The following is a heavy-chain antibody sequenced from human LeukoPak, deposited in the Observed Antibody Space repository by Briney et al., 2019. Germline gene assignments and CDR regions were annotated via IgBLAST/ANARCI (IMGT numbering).Heavy chain of an antibody. CDR3: AITSGSQYVPIDN. J-gene: IGHJ4*02. Sequence: GSLRLSCAASGFTFSSYAMSWVRQAPGKGPEWIGTIFYVGDTYYNPSLKSRVTMSVDTSKNQFSLRLRSVSTADTAVYYCAITSGSQYVPIDNWGQGIRVTVSS. CDR1: GFTFSSYA. D-gene: IGHD1-26*01. V-gene: IGHV4-59*04. CDR2: IFYVGDT.